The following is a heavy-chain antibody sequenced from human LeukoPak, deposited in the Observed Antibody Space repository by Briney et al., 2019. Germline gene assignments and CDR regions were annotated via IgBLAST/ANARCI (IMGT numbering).Heavy chain of an antibody. J-gene: IGHJ4*02. Sequence: PSETLSLTCTVSGGSISSGSYYWSWIRQPAGKGLVWIGRIYTSGSTNYNPSLKSRVTISVDTSKNQFSLKLSSVTAADTAVYYCASGDHYCGPGDYWGQGTLVTVSS. V-gene: IGHV4-61*02. CDR1: GGSISSGSYY. CDR3: ASGDHYCGPGDY. D-gene: IGHD3-10*01. CDR2: IYTSGST.